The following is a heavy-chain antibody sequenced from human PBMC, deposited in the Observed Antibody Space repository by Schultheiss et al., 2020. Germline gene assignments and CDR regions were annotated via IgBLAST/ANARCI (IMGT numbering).Heavy chain of an antibody. CDR3: ARGSSTRNWFDP. V-gene: IGHV5-10-1*04. CDR2: IDPSDSYT. Sequence: GESLKISCRGSGYSFTTYWISWVRQMPGKGLEWMGRIDPSDSYTNYSPSFQGQVTISADKSISTAYLQWSSLKASDTAMYYCARGSSTRNWFDPWGQGTLVTVSS. J-gene: IGHJ5*02. D-gene: IGHD6-13*01. CDR1: GYSFTTYW.